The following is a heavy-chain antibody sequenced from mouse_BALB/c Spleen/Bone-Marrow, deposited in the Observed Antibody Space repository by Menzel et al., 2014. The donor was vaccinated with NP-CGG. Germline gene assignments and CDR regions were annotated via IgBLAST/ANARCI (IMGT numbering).Heavy chain of an antibody. CDR2: IDPANVNT. CDR1: DFNIKDAY. J-gene: IGHJ3*01. CDR3: AVYYYGRSSFAY. Sequence: DVKLQESGAELVKPGASVKLSCTASDFNIKDAYMHWVKQRPEQGLEWIGRIDPANVNTKYDTKFQGKATITADTSSNTAYLLPSSLTSEDTAVYYCAVYYYGRSSFAYWGQGTLVTVSA. V-gene: IGHV14-3*02. D-gene: IGHD1-1*01.